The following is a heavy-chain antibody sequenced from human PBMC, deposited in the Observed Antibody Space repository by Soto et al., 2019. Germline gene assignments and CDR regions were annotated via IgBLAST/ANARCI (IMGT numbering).Heavy chain of an antibody. J-gene: IGHJ6*02. CDR3: AFCSSTSCYDYYYYGMDV. Sequence: QVQLVESGGGVVQPGRSLRLSCAAPGFTFSSYGMHWVRQAPGKGLEWVAVIWYDGSNKYYADSVKGRFTISRDNSKNTLYLQMNSLRAEDTAVYYCAFCSSTSCYDYYYYGMDVWGQGTTVTVSS. CDR1: GFTFSSYG. D-gene: IGHD2-2*01. V-gene: IGHV3-33*01. CDR2: IWYDGSNK.